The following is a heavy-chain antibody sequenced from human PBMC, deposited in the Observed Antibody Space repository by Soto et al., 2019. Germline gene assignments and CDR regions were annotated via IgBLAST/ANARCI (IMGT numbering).Heavy chain of an antibody. D-gene: IGHD6-19*01. Sequence: EVQLLESGGGLVQPGGSLRLSCAASGFTFSSYAMSCVRQAPGKGLEWVSALSGSGGSTYYADSVKGRFTISRDNSKNTVYLQMNSLRDEVTAVYYCAKGWSGSGWYLIDVDYWGQRTMVTVSS. J-gene: IGHJ4*02. CDR2: LSGSGGST. CDR1: GFTFSSYA. CDR3: AKGWSGSGWYLIDVDY. V-gene: IGHV3-23*01.